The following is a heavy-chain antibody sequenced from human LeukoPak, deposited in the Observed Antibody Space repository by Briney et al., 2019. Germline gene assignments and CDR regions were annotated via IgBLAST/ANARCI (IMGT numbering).Heavy chain of an antibody. Sequence: GGSLRLSCAASGFTFSSYAMSWVRRAPGKGLEWVSAISGSGGSTYYADSVKGRFTISRDNSKNTLYLQMNSLRAEDTAVYYCAKVSMATPKPEYFQHWGQGTLVTVSS. CDR1: GFTFSSYA. V-gene: IGHV3-23*01. CDR3: AKVSMATPKPEYFQH. CDR2: ISGSGGST. D-gene: IGHD5-24*01. J-gene: IGHJ1*01.